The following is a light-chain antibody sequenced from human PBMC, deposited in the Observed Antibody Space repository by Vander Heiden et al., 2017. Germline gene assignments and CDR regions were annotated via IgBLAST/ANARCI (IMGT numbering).Light chain of an antibody. Sequence: QSALTQPASVSGFPGQSITISCTGTRSDVGDHNHVSWYQQHPGKVPKFLIYEVNNRPSGVSNRFSGSKSGNTASLTISGLQAEDAAEYYCSSYTSSSTLVFGTGTKVTVL. CDR2: EVN. CDR3: SSYTSSSTLV. V-gene: IGLV2-14*01. CDR1: RSDVGDHNH. J-gene: IGLJ1*01.